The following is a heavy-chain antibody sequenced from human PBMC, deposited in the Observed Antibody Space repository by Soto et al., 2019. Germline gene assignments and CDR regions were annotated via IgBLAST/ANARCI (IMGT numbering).Heavy chain of an antibody. CDR3: AGFCDRNTYFNYYLDGLDY. J-gene: IGHJ6*02. CDR1: GYTFTSYY. CDR2: INPSGGST. Sequence: ASVKVSCKASGYTFTSYYMHWVRQAPGQGLEWMGIINPSGGSTSYAQKFQGRVTMTRDTSTSTVYMELSSLRSEDTAGYKYAGFCDRNTYFNYYLDGLDYWGHGTTVTVSS. V-gene: IGHV1-46*01. D-gene: IGHD3-22*01.